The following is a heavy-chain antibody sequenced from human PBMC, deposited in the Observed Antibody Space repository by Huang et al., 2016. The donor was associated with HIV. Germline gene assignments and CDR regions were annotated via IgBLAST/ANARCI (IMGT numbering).Heavy chain of an antibody. CDR2: IYYSGNI. V-gene: IGHV4-39*01. Sequence: QLQLQESGPGLVKPSATLSLPCTVSGSSISSSYYWGWIRQPPGKGLEWIGNIYYSGNIAYNPSRKSRVTRDVDTSKNHIARKGDSVTAADTAVYYCARPLTGTTALGYWDQGTLVTVSS. J-gene: IGHJ4*02. CDR3: ARPLTGTTALGY. CDR1: GSSISSSYY. D-gene: IGHD1-20*01.